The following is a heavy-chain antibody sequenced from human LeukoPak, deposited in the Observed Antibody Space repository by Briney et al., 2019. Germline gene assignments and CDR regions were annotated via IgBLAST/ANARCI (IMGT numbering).Heavy chain of an antibody. V-gene: IGHV3-30*04. Sequence: PGGSLRLSCAASGFTFSSYAMHWVRQAPGKGLEWVAVTSYDGSNKFYADSVKGRFTISRDNSKNTLYLQMNSLRAEDTAVYYCAREGSGSYFYWGQGTLVTVSS. CDR3: AREGSGSYFY. J-gene: IGHJ4*02. D-gene: IGHD1-26*01. CDR1: GFTFSSYA. CDR2: TSYDGSNK.